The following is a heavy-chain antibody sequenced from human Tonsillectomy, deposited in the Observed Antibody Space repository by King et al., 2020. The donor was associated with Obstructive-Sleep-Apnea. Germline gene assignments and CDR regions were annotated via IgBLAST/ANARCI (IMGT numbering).Heavy chain of an antibody. Sequence: QLQESGPGLVKPSETLSLTCTVSCGSISSYYLSWIPQPPGKGLEWIGYIYYSGTTNYNPSLKSRVTISVDTSKNQFSLKLSSVTAADTAVYYCAGIYTYGSAYHGLDVWGQGTTVAVSS. CDR1: CGSISSYY. V-gene: IGHV4-59*01. J-gene: IGHJ6*02. CDR2: IYYSGTT. CDR3: AGIYTYGSAYHGLDV. D-gene: IGHD5-18*01.